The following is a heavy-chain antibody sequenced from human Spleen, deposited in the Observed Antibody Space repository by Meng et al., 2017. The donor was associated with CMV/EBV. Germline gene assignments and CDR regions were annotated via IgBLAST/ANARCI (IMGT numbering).Heavy chain of an antibody. D-gene: IGHD2-2*01. CDR3: SHRRKVSCISTSCLGKDYYYYDMDV. CDR1: GFSLTTSTEG. CDR2: IYWNHDK. V-gene: IGHV2-5*01. J-gene: IGHJ6*02. Sequence: SGPTLVKPTQTLTLTCTFSGFSLTTSTEGVSWIRQPPGKALEWLAVIYWNHDKGYSPSLKSRLTIIKDTSKNQVVLTITNMDPVDTATYYCSHRRKVSCISTSCLGKDYYYYDMDVWGQGTTVTVSS.